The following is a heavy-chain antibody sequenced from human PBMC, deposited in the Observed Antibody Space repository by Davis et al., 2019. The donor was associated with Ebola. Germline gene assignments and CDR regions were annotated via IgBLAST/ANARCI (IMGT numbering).Heavy chain of an antibody. D-gene: IGHD1-26*01. Sequence: HTGGSLRLSCAASGVTFSSHWMHWVRQAPGKGLVWVSRINGDGSATGYADSVKGRFTISRDNSKNTLYLQMNGLRVEDTAIYYCAKDTSNIWFDVWGQGTMVTVSS. CDR1: GVTFSSHW. V-gene: IGHV3-74*01. CDR2: INGDGSAT. J-gene: IGHJ3*01. CDR3: AKDTSNIWFDV.